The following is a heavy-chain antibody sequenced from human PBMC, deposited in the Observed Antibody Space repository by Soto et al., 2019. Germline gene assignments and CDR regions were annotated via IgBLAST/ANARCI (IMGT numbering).Heavy chain of an antibody. V-gene: IGHV4-34*01. Sequence: SLTFAVYGGSFSGYYWSWIRQPTGKGLEWIGEINHSGSTNYSPSLKSRVTISVDTSKNQFSLKLSSVTAADTAVYYCARNCSITSCQIWAFDYSGQGTLVTV. D-gene: IGHD2-2*01. J-gene: IGHJ4*02. CDR1: GGSFSGYY. CDR3: ARNCSITSCQIWAFDY. CDR2: INHSGST.